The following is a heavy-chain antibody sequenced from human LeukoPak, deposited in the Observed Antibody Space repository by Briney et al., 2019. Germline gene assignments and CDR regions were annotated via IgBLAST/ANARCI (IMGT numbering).Heavy chain of an antibody. CDR2: TYYTGSP. V-gene: IGHV4-59*01. CDR3: VRGGRARYNWAHDV. CDR1: GGSISNSY. J-gene: IGHJ6*04. Sequence: SETLSLTCTVSGGSISNSYWGWIRQPPGKGLECIGYTYYTGSPNYHPSLKSRVTISVDTSKNQFSLKLNSVTAADTAVYYCVRGGRARYNWAHDVSGKGTTVTVSS. D-gene: IGHD1-20*01.